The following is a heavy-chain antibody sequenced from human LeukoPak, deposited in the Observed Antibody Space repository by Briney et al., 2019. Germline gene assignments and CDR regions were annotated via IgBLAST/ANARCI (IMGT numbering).Heavy chain of an antibody. D-gene: IGHD3-16*01. J-gene: IGHJ4*02. CDR3: AREFEATGFWALDY. CDR2: INHRGST. CDR1: GGSFSGYY. V-gene: IGHV4-34*01. Sequence: PSETLSLTCAVYGGSFSGYYWSWIRQPPGKGLEWIGEINHRGSTNYNPSLKSRVTISLHTSKKQLSLKLSSVTAADTAVYYCAREFEATGFWALDYWGQGTLVTASS.